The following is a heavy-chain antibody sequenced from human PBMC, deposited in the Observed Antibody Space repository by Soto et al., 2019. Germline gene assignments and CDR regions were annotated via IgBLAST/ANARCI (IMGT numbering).Heavy chain of an antibody. Sequence: QVQLQESGSGLVKPSETLSLTCTVSGGSISSHFWSWIRQPPGKGLEWIGYIYSSGSTTYNPSLKRRVTISVDTTKNQLSLRLRSVTAADTAVYYCARGGYMKVDWFDPWGQGTLVTVSS. CDR1: GGSISSHF. D-gene: IGHD6-25*01. CDR2: IYSSGST. V-gene: IGHV4-59*11. J-gene: IGHJ5*02. CDR3: ARGGYMKVDWFDP.